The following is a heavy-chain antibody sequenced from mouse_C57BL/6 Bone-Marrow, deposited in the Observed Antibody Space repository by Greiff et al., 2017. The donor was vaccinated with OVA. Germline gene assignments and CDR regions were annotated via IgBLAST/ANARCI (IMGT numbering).Heavy chain of an antibody. CDR2: ITTSNGGT. V-gene: IGHV1-53*01. J-gene: IGHJ2*01. D-gene: IGHD1-1*01. Sequence: QVQLQQPGPELVKPGASVKLSCTASGYTFTSYWMHWVKQRPGQGLEWLGNITTSNGGTYYYEKFKSQATLTVDKTSSTAYMQLSSLTSDDSADYYCARPTYYGSIYYFDYWGQGTTLTVSS. CDR1: GYTFTSYW. CDR3: ARPTYYGSIYYFDY.